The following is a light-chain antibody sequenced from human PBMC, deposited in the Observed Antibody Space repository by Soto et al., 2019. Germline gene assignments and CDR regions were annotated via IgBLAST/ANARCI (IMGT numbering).Light chain of an antibody. CDR2: DAS. V-gene: IGKV3-11*01. Sequence: EIVMTQSPAALSVSPGERATLSCRASQSVNSNYLVWYQQKPGQAPRLLIYDASNRATGIPARFSGSGSGTDFTLTISSLEPEDFAVYYCQQRSNWPPITFGQGTRLEI. CDR1: QSVNSNY. J-gene: IGKJ5*01. CDR3: QQRSNWPPIT.